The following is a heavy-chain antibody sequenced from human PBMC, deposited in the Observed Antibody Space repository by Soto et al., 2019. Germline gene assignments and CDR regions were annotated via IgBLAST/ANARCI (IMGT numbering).Heavy chain of an antibody. D-gene: IGHD6-13*01. CDR2: IYYSGST. CDR3: ARAYSSSKLFDY. CDR1: GGSISSGGYY. J-gene: IGHJ4*02. V-gene: IGHV4-31*03. Sequence: QVQLQESGPGLVKPSQTLSLTCTVSGGSISSGGYYWSWIRQHPGKGLEWIGYIYYSGSTYYNPSLKSRVTTSVDTSKNQFSLKLSSVTAADTAVYYCARAYSSSKLFDYWGQGTLVTVSS.